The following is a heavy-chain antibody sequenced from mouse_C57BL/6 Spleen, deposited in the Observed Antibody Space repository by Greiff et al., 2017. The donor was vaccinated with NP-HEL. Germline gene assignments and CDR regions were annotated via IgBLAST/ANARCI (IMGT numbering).Heavy chain of an antibody. V-gene: IGHV1-64*01. Sequence: QVQLQQPGAELVKPGASVKLSCKASGYTFTSYWMHWVKQRPGQGLEWIGMIHPNSGSTNYNEKFKSKATLTVDKSSSTAYMQLSSLTSEDSAVYDCARTTVVGDFDYWGKGTTLTVSS. CDR3: ARTTVVGDFDY. D-gene: IGHD1-1*01. CDR1: GYTFTSYW. CDR2: IHPNSGST. J-gene: IGHJ2*01.